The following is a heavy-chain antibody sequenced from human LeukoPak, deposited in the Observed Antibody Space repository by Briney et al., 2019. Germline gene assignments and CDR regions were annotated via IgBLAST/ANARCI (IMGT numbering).Heavy chain of an antibody. Sequence: PGGSLRLSCAASGFTFDRHTMHWVRQPPGKAPEWVSLIGWDGTNIDYADSVKGRFTISRDNSKNFVYLQMHSLRTEDTALYYCTKDMEWGMGVWGQGTTVIVSS. CDR1: GFTFDRHT. J-gene: IGHJ6*02. CDR2: IGWDGTNI. CDR3: TKDMEWGMGV. D-gene: IGHD3-3*01. V-gene: IGHV3-43*01.